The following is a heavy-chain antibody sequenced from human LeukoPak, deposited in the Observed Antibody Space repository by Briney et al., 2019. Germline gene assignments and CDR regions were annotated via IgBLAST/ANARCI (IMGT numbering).Heavy chain of an antibody. CDR1: GYSFTSYW. Sequence: GESLKIPCKGSGYSFTSYWIGWVRQMPGKGLEWMGIIYPGDSDTRYSPSFQGQVTISAGKSISTAYLQWSSLKASDTAMYYCAINYDFWSGSSLYGMDVWGQGTTVTVSS. J-gene: IGHJ6*02. CDR3: AINYDFWSGSSLYGMDV. V-gene: IGHV5-51*01. CDR2: IYPGDSDT. D-gene: IGHD3-3*01.